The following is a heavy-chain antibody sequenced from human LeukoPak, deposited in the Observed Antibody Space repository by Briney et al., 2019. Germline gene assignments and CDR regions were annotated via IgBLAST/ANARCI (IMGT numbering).Heavy chain of an antibody. CDR1: GDSISNYY. CDR2: LYHSGAA. J-gene: IGHJ6*03. D-gene: IGHD1/OR15-1a*01. V-gene: IGHV4-59*08. CDR3: ARLGKTYYMDV. Sequence: SETLSLTCTVSGDSISNYYWTWIRQTPGKGLEWIGNLYHSGAADYNPSLKTRVTTSVDTSKDQFSLSLRSSTAADTAVYFCARLGKTYYMDVWGTGTTLTVSS.